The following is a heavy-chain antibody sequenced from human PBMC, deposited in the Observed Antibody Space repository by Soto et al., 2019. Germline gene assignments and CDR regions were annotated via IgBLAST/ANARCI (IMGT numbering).Heavy chain of an antibody. CDR1: GFTVSSNY. CDR3: ASPIVGARSFDY. V-gene: IGHV3-53*01. Sequence: EVQLVESGGGLIQPGGSLRLSCAASGFTVSSNYMSWVRQAPGKGLEWVSVIYSGGSTYDADSVKGRFTISRDNSKNTLYLQMNSLRAEDTAVYYCASPIVGARSFDYWGQGTLVTVSS. CDR2: IYSGGST. D-gene: IGHD1-26*01. J-gene: IGHJ4*02.